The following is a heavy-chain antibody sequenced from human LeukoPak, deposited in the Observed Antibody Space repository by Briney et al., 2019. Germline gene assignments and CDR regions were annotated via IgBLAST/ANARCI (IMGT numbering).Heavy chain of an antibody. J-gene: IGHJ4*02. V-gene: IGHV1-69*13. Sequence: ASVNVSCKASGGTFSSYAISWVRQAPGQGLEWMGGIIPIFGTANYAQKFQGRVTITADESTSTAYMELSSLRSEDTAVYYCARGAIFGVVIYFDYWGQGTLVTVSS. CDR2: IIPIFGTA. CDR1: GGTFSSYA. CDR3: ARGAIFGVVIYFDY. D-gene: IGHD3-3*01.